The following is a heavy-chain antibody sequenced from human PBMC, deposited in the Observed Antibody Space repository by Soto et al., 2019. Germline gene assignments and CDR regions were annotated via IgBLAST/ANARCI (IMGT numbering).Heavy chain of an antibody. V-gene: IGHV3-33*01. Sequence: PGGSLRLSCAASGFTFRSYGMHWVRQAPGKGPEWVAVIWYDGSNKYYADSVKGRFTISRDNSKNTLYLQMTSLRAEDTALYYCARSVRGRYRYTVRFDYWGQGTLVTVSS. CDR1: GFTFRSYG. CDR3: ARSVRGRYRYTVRFDY. D-gene: IGHD3-16*02. CDR2: IWYDGSNK. J-gene: IGHJ4*02.